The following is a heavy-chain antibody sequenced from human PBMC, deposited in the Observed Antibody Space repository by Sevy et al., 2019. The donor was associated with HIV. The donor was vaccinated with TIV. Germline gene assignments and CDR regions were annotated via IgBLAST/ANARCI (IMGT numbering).Heavy chain of an antibody. V-gene: IGHV1-2*06. D-gene: IGHD6-13*01. Sequence: ASVKVSCKASGYTFTGYYMHWVRQAPGQGLEWMGRINPNSGGTNYAQKFQGRVTMTRDTSISPAYMELSRLRSDDTAVYYCARQLGAAAGSRWFDPWGQGTLVTVSS. CDR1: GYTFTGYY. CDR2: INPNSGGT. J-gene: IGHJ5*02. CDR3: ARQLGAAAGSRWFDP.